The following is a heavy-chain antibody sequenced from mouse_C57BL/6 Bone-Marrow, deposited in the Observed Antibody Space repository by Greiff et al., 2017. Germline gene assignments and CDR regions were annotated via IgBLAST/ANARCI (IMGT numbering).Heavy chain of an antibody. V-gene: IGHV5-6*02. J-gene: IGHJ4*01. Sequence: DVKLVESGGDLVKPGGSLKLSCAASGFTFRSYGMSWVRQTPDKRLEWVATISSGGSYTYYPDSVKGRFTISRDNAKNTLYQKMSSLKAEEKDMYYGERHGYGSSDGCAMDYWGKGTSVTVSS. CDR1: GFTFRSYG. CDR3: ERHGYGSSDGCAMDY. D-gene: IGHD1-1*01. CDR2: ISSGGSYT.